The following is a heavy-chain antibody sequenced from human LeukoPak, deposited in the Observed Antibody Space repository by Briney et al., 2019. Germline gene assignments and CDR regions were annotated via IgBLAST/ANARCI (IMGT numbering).Heavy chain of an antibody. Sequence: ASQTLSLTCTVSGGSISSGSNYWSWIRQPAGKGLEWIGHIYTSGSTNYNPSLKSRVTISVDTSKNQFSLKLSSVTAADTAVYYCARVSWFGELLHFDYWGQGTLVTVSS. CDR3: ARVSWFGELLHFDY. D-gene: IGHD3-10*01. CDR1: GGSISSGSNY. CDR2: IYTSGST. V-gene: IGHV4-61*09. J-gene: IGHJ4*02.